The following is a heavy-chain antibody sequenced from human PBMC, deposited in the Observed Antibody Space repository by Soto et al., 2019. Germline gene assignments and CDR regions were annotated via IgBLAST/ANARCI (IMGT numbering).Heavy chain of an antibody. CDR1: GYTFTIYP. D-gene: IGHD3-22*01. CDR3: ARDWTHYDSSGPGDY. J-gene: IGHJ4*02. V-gene: IGHV1-3*01. Sequence: ASVKVSCKASGYTFTIYPMHCVRQSPVQGLEWMGCINAGNGDTKYSQKFQGRVTITRDTSAITAYMELSSLRSEDTAVYYCARDWTHYDSSGPGDYWGQGTLVTVSS. CDR2: INAGNGDT.